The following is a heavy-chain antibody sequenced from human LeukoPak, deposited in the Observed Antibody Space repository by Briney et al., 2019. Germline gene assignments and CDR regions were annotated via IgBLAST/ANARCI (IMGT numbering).Heavy chain of an antibody. V-gene: IGHV4-34*01. CDR1: GGSFSGYY. D-gene: IGHD2-2*01. Sequence: SETLSLTCAVYGGSFSGYYWSWIRQPPGKGLEWIGEINHSGSTNYNPSLKSRVTISVDTSKNQFSLKLSSVTAADTAVYYCARGQSGGYCSSTSCGTFDYWGQGTLVTVSS. CDR3: ARGQSGGYCSSTSCGTFDY. CDR2: INHSGST. J-gene: IGHJ4*02.